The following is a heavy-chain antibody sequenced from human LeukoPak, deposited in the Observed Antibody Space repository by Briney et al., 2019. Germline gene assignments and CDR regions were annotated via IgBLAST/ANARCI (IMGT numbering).Heavy chain of an antibody. D-gene: IGHD1-26*01. V-gene: IGHV1-69*13. CDR1: GGTFSSYA. CDR2: IIPIFGTA. Sequence: SVKVSCKASGGTFSSYAISWVRQAPGQGLEWMGRIIPIFGTANYAQKFQGRVTITADESTSTAYMELSSLRSEDTAVYYCATGAGSYFSGTYYFDYWGQGTLVTVSS. CDR3: ATGAGSYFSGTYYFDY. J-gene: IGHJ4*02.